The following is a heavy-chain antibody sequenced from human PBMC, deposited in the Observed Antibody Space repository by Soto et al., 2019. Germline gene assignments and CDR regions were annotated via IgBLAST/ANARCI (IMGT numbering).Heavy chain of an antibody. CDR2: INHSGST. CDR3: ARGRRINSSSYRERNWFDP. D-gene: IGHD6-6*01. CDR1: GGSFSDYS. J-gene: IGHJ5*02. V-gene: IGHV4-34*01. Sequence: SETLSLTCAVYGGSFSDYSWSWIRQPPVKGLEWMGEINHSGSTNYNPSLKSRVTISVETSKNQFSLKLSSVTAADTAVYYCARGRRINSSSYRERNWFDPWGQGTLVTVSS.